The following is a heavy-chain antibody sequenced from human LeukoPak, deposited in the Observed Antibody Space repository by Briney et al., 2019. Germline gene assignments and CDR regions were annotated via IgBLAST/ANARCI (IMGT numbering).Heavy chain of an antibody. V-gene: IGHV3-53*01. Sequence: GTLSLTCAVSGGSISSSNWWSWVCQAPGKGLEWVSVIYSGGSTYYADSVKGRFTISRDNSKNTLYLQMNSLRAEDTAVYYCATSGWYQGIDYWGQGTLVTVSS. CDR1: GGSISSSNW. CDR2: IYSGGST. J-gene: IGHJ4*02. D-gene: IGHD6-19*01. CDR3: ATSGWYQGIDY.